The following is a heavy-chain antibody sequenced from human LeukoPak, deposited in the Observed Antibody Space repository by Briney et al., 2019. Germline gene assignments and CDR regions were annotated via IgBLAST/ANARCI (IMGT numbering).Heavy chain of an antibody. CDR3: ATPGGGTYYFDD. J-gene: IGHJ4*02. CDR2: INAGNGNT. D-gene: IGHD1-26*01. Sequence: ASVKVSCKASGYTFTSYAMHWVRQAPGQRLEWMGWINAGNGNTKYSQKFQGRVTITRDTSASTAYMELSSLRSEDTAVYYCATPGGGTYYFDDWGQGTLVTVSS. V-gene: IGHV1-3*01. CDR1: GYTFTSYA.